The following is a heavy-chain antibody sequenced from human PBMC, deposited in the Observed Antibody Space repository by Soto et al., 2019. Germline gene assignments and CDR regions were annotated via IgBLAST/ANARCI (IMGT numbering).Heavy chain of an antibody. CDR1: GYTFTSYG. V-gene: IGHV1-18*01. CDR3: ARAPYYDSSGYPDDY. Sequence: GASVKVSCKASGYTFTSYGISWVRQAPGQGLEWMGWISAYNGNTNYAQKLQGRVTMTTDTSTSTAYMELRSLRSDDTAVYYCARAPYYDSSGYPDDYWGQGTLVTVPQ. D-gene: IGHD3-22*01. CDR2: ISAYNGNT. J-gene: IGHJ4*02.